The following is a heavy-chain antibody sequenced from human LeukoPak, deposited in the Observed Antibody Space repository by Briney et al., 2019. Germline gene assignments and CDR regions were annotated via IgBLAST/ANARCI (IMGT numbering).Heavy chain of an antibody. J-gene: IGHJ4*02. CDR3: AAVWYYYDSSGYLED. V-gene: IGHV1-58*02. CDR1: GFTFTSSA. CDR2: IVVGSGNT. Sequence: SVKVSCKASGFTFTSSAMQWVRQARGQRLEWIGWIVVGSGNTNYAQKFQERVTITRDMSTSTAYMELSSLRSEDTAVYYCAAVWYYYDSSGYLEDWGQGTLVTVSP. D-gene: IGHD3-22*01.